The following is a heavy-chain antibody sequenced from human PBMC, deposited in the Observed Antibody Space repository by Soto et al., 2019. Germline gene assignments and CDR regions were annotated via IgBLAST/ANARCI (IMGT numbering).Heavy chain of an antibody. CDR2: LSGSGSST. V-gene: IGHV3-23*01. Sequence: GGSLRLSCAASGFTFGRYAMTWVRQAPGKGLEWVSSLSGSGSSTYYADSVKGRFTISRDNAKNSLHLQMNSLRAEDTAVYYCTRDASRDSSARGWFDPWGPGALVTVSS. CDR3: TRDASRDSSARGWFDP. J-gene: IGHJ5*02. D-gene: IGHD6-13*01. CDR1: GFTFGRYA.